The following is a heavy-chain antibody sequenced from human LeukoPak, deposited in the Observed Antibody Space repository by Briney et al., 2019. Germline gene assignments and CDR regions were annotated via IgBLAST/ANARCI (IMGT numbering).Heavy chain of an antibody. V-gene: IGHV3-23*01. CDR2: ISGIGGST. D-gene: IGHD3-22*01. J-gene: IGHJ4*02. CDR1: GFTFSSYG. Sequence: GGSLRLSCAASGFTFSSYGMSWVRQAPGKGLDWVSGISGIGGSTYYADSVKGRFTISRDNSKNTLYLEMNSLRAEDTAVYYCAKEQKPNDYDSSGYYFPLYYFDYWGQGTLVTVSS. CDR3: AKEQKPNDYDSSGYYFPLYYFDY.